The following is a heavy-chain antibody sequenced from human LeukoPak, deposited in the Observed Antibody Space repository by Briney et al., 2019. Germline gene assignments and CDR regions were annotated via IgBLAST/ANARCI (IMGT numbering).Heavy chain of an antibody. CDR2: IRSKAYGGTT. Sequence: HPGGSLRLSCTASGFTFGEYAMSWVRQAPGKGLEWVGFIRSKAYGGTTEYAASVKGRFTISRDDSKSIAYLQMNSLKTEDTAVYYCTFTYYYDSSGYYSFDYWGQGTLVTVSS. CDR3: TFTYYYDSSGYYSFDY. CDR1: GFTFGEYA. J-gene: IGHJ4*02. D-gene: IGHD3-22*01. V-gene: IGHV3-49*04.